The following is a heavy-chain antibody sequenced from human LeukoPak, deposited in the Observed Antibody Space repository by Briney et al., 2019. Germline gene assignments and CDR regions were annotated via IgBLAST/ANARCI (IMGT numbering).Heavy chain of an antibody. D-gene: IGHD3-10*01. CDR3: AKDRIWFGEFNWFDP. CDR1: GFTFSSYA. Sequence: TGGSLRLSCAASGFTFSSYAMSWVRQAPGKGLAWVSAISGSGGSTYYADSVKGRFTISRDNSKNTLYLQMNSLRAEDTAVYYCAKDRIWFGEFNWFDPWGQGTLVTVSS. CDR2: ISGSGGST. V-gene: IGHV3-23*01. J-gene: IGHJ5*02.